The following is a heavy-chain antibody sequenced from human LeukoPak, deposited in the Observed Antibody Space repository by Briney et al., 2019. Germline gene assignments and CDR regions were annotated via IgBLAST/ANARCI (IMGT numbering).Heavy chain of an antibody. CDR2: ISNGGDI. CDR1: GFTFSDYH. Sequence: GGSLRLSCAASGFTFSDYHMAWIRQAPGKGLQWVSYISNGGDIYYADSVKGRFTISRDNAKNSLYLQMNSPRAEDTALYYCAKDIEAAGLFFDYWGQGTLVTVSS. CDR3: AKDIEAAGLFFDY. D-gene: IGHD6-13*01. V-gene: IGHV3-11*04. J-gene: IGHJ4*02.